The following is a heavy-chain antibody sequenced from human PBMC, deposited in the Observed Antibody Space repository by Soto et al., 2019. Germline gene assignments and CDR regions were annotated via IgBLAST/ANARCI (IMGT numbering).Heavy chain of an antibody. CDR1: GFTFSYYG. CDR2: ISYDGSDE. J-gene: IGHJ4*02. V-gene: IGHV3-30*18. D-gene: IGHD4-17*01. CDR3: AKVLVESFGDYVPSTFNFDY. Sequence: QVQLVESGGGVVQPGRSLRLSCAASGFTFSYYGMLWVRQAPGKGLEWVAVISYDGSDEYYTESVKGRFTISRDNSKNTTYLQINSLRTEDTAVYYCAKVLVESFGDYVPSTFNFDYRGQGTLVTVSS.